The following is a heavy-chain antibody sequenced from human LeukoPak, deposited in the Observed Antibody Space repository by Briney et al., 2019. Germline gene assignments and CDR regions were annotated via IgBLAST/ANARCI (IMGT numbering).Heavy chain of an antibody. J-gene: IGHJ4*02. CDR1: GFTFKRDW. V-gene: IGHV3-74*03. CDR3: AKDSLYYYDSSGYYLY. Sequence: GGSLRLSCAASGFTFKRDWMNWVRQVPGKGLVWVSRINNDGSSIKYVDSVKGRFTISRDNSKNTLYLQMNSLRAEDTAVYYCAKDSLYYYDSSGYYLYWGQGTLVTISS. CDR2: INNDGSSI. D-gene: IGHD3-22*01.